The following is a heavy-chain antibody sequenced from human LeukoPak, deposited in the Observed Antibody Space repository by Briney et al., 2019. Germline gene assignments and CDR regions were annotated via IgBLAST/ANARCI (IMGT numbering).Heavy chain of an antibody. CDR2: INTNTGNP. J-gene: IGHJ5*02. D-gene: IGHD3-10*01. CDR3: AREGGVRGVIISSWFDP. V-gene: IGHV7-4-1*02. Sequence: ASVKVSCKASGYTFTSYAMNWVRRAPGQGLEWMGWINTNTGNPTYAQGFTGRFVFSLDTSVSTAYLQISSLKAEDTAVYCCAREGGVRGVIISSWFDPWGQGTLVTVSS. CDR1: GYTFTSYA.